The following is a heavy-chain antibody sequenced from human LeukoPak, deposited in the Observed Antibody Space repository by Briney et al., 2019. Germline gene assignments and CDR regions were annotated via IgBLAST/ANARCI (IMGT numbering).Heavy chain of an antibody. V-gene: IGHV3-49*04. J-gene: IGHJ3*02. CDR3: SRGGPSGWMFSITSHDAFDI. CDR2: IRSKAYGGTT. CDR1: GFTFGDYA. D-gene: IGHD2-2*01. Sequence: GGSLRLSCTTSGFTFGDYAMSWVRQAPGKGLEWVGFIRSKAYGGTTEYAASVNGRFTISRDDSKSIAYLHMNSLKTEDTAVYYCSRGGPSGWMFSITSHDAFDIWGQGTMVTVSS.